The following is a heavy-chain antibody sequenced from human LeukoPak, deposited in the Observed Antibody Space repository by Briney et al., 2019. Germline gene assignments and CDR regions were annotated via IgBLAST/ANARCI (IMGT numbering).Heavy chain of an antibody. CDR2: IRTTAEGAKYA. D-gene: IGHD3-9*01. CDR3: AMDQRYAFDY. J-gene: IGHJ4*02. CDR1: VFSYTDNS. Sequence: GGSLRLSCETSVFSYTDNSMNWVRQAPGKGLEWISNIRTTAEGAKYAYYADSVRGRVTISRDDGKNTLYLHMNSLRDDDTAVYYLAMDQRYAFDYWGQGILVTVSS. V-gene: IGHV3-48*02.